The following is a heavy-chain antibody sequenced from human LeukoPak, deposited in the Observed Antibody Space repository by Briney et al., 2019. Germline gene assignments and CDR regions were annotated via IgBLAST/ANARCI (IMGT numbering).Heavy chain of an antibody. D-gene: IGHD1-1*01. CDR3: ASEGTTGTTWGPDY. CDR2: IDSDGYST. CDR1: RFTFNTYW. J-gene: IGHJ4*02. V-gene: IGHV3-74*01. Sequence: GGSLRLSCAASRFTFNTYWMHWVRQAPGKGLVWVSRIDSDGYSTAYADSVKGRFTISRDNAKNTLYLQMNSLRAEDTAVYYRASEGTTGTTWGPDYWGQGTLVTVSS.